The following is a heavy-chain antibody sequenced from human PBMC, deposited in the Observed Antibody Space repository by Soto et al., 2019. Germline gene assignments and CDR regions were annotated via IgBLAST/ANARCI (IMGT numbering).Heavy chain of an antibody. CDR1: GGSISSYY. D-gene: IGHD1-26*01. CDR2: IYYSGST. J-gene: IGHJ4*02. CDR3: ARWASRYFDY. Sequence: PSETLSLTCTVSGGSISSYYWSWIRQPPGKGLEWIGYIYYSGSTNYNPSLKSRVTISVDTSKNQFSLKLSSVTAADTAVYYCARWASRYFDYWGQGTLVTVPQ. V-gene: IGHV4-59*08.